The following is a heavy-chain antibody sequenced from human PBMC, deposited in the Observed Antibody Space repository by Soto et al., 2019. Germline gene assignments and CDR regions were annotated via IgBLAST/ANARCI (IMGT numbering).Heavy chain of an antibody. J-gene: IGHJ6*02. CDR2: IKQDGSEK. CDR1: VLRLSSHW. CDR3: ARAVGVAAYCNYYYGMDV. V-gene: IGHV3-7*04. D-gene: IGHD2-15*01. Sequence: GFLGLFSGLSVLRLSSHWMSCVRHAPGKGLEWVANIKQDGSEKYYVDSVKGRFTISRDNAKNSLYLQMNSLRGEDTAVYYCARAVGVAAYCNYYYGMDVWGQGTTVTVS.